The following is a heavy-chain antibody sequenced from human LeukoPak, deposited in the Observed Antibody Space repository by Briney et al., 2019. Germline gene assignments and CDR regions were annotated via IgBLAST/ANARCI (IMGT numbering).Heavy chain of an antibody. V-gene: IGHV4-39*01. CDR2: IYYSGST. Sequence: PSETLSLTCTVSGGSISSSSYYWGWIRQPPGKGLEWIGSIYYSGSTYYNPSLKSRVTISVDTSKNQFSLKLSSVTAADTAVYYCARGRELLDWFDPWGQGTLVTVSS. CDR3: ARGRELLDWFDP. J-gene: IGHJ5*02. CDR1: GGSISSSSYY. D-gene: IGHD1-26*01.